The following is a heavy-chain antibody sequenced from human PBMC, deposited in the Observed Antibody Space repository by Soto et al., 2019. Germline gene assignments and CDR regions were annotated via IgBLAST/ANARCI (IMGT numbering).Heavy chain of an antibody. CDR2: IKEDESQE. Sequence: EVQLVESGGGVVQPGGSLRLSCVASGFTFSDYWMSWVRQAPGKGLEWVANIKEDESQEWYADSVKGRSTVSRDNAKSSLYLQLNSLRGEDAAVYYCARYSGSYAILDWGQGTLVTVST. CDR1: GFTFSDYW. CDR3: ARYSGSYAILD. V-gene: IGHV3-7*01. D-gene: IGHD1-26*01. J-gene: IGHJ4*02.